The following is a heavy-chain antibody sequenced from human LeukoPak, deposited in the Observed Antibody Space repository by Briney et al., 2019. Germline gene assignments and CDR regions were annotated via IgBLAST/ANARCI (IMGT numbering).Heavy chain of an antibody. J-gene: IGHJ4*02. Sequence: GASVKVSCKASGGTFSSYAISWVRQAPGQGLEWMGGIIPIFGTANYAQKFQGRVTITADESTSTAYMELSSLRSEDTAVYYCAREVPYDTSNYYQPFDYWGQGTLVTVSS. CDR2: IIPIFGTA. CDR3: AREVPYDTSNYYQPFDY. D-gene: IGHD3-22*01. CDR1: GGTFSSYA. V-gene: IGHV1-69*13.